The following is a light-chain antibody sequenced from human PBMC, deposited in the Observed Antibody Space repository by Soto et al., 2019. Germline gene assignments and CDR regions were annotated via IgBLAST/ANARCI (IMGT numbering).Light chain of an antibody. J-gene: IGKJ2*01. CDR2: GAS. CDR1: QTISSW. CDR3: QQYGTSPYT. Sequence: TQSPSTLSGSVGDRVTITCRASQTISSWLAWYQQKPGQAPRLLVYGASIRATGIPDRFSGSGSGTDFTLTISRLEPKDFAVYYCQQYGTSPYTFGQGTKLEIK. V-gene: IGKV3-20*01.